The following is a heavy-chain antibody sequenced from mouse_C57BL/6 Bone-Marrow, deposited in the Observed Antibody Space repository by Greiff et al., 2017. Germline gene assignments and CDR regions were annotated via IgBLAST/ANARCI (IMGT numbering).Heavy chain of an antibody. CDR3: ARGCAWFAY. Sequence: QVQLQQSGAELVKPGASVKLSCKASGYTFTSYWMQWVKQRPGQGLEWIGEIDPSDSYTNYNQKFKGKATLTVDTSSSTAYMQLSSLTSEDSAVYYCARGCAWFAYWGQGTLVTVSA. CDR1: GYTFTSYW. J-gene: IGHJ3*01. CDR2: IDPSDSYT. V-gene: IGHV1-50*01.